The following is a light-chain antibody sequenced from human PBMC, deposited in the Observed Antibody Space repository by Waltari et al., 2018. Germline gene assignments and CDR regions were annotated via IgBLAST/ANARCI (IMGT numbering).Light chain of an antibody. CDR1: TLAKRY. V-gene: IGLV3-25*03. J-gene: IGLJ2*01. CDR2: KEK. Sequence: SSDLTQPPSVSVSLGQTARITCSGETLAKRYTYWYQRKPGQATTLIIYKEKERPPGTPERFSGSRSGTTVTLTITGVQAEDEAEFFCQSVDSGRPWHVLFGGGTKLTVL. CDR3: QSVDSGRPWHVL.